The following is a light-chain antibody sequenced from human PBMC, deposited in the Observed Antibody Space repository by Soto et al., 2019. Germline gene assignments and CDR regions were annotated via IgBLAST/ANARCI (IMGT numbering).Light chain of an antibody. CDR2: SYN. CDR1: SSNIESNA. CDR3: AAWDDSLNVVV. Sequence: QSVLTQPPSASGTPGQRVTISCSGSSSNIESNAINWYQQLPGTAPKLLIYSYNQRPSGVPDRFSGSKSGTSASLAISGLQSEDEADYYCAAWDDSLNVVVLGGGTKLTVL. J-gene: IGLJ2*01. V-gene: IGLV1-44*01.